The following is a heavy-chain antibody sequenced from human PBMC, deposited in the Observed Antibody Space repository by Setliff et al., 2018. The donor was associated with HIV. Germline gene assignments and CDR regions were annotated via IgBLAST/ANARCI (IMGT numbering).Heavy chain of an antibody. V-gene: IGHV3-30*18. CDR3: AQIWFGGTHFR. D-gene: IGHD3-10*01. Sequence: TGGSLRLSCVASGFSFDVYGMHWVRQAPGKGLEWVATISFDGSYIYYTDSVEGRFTISRDNSKNTLFLHMTSLRIEDTATYYCAQIWFGGTHFRWGQGTLVTVS. J-gene: IGHJ4*02. CDR2: ISFDGSYI. CDR1: GFSFDVYG.